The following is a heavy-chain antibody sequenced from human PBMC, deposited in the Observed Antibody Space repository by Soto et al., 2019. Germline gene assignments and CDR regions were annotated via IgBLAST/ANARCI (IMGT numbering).Heavy chain of an antibody. V-gene: IGHV4-34*01. J-gene: IGHJ6*02. CDR3: ARGRYSYETIYYKFYYSALDV. Sequence: SETLSLTCGVYGGSIRGYYWSWIRQSPGKGLEWIGDINDNGGTNYNPSLKSRVTTSLDTSKKQVSLMVSSVTAADTAVYYCARGRYSYETIYYKFYYSALDVWGQGTTVTVSS. D-gene: IGHD3-10*01. CDR1: GGSIRGYY. CDR2: INDNGGT.